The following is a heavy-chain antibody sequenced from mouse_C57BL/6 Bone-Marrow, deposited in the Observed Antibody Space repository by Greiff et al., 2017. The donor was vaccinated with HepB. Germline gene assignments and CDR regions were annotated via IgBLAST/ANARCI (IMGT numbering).Heavy chain of an antibody. CDR1: GFTFSSYG. Sequence: DVKLVESGGDLVKPGGSLKLSCAASGFTFSSYGMSWVRQTPDKRLEWVATISSGGSYTYYPDSVKGRFTISRDNAKNTLYLQMSSLKSEDTAMYYCARGRDYDYDLFAYWGQGTLVTVSA. D-gene: IGHD2-4*01. J-gene: IGHJ3*01. CDR3: ARGRDYDYDLFAY. V-gene: IGHV5-6*02. CDR2: ISSGGSYT.